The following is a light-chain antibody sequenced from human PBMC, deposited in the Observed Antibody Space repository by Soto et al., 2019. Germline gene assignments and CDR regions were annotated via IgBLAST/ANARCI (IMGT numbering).Light chain of an antibody. CDR2: LEGSGSY. CDR3: ETWDSNTRV. CDR1: SGHRSYI. J-gene: IGLJ3*02. Sequence: QPVLTQSSSASASLGSSVKLTCTLSSGHRSYIIAWHQQQPGKAPRYLMKLEGSGSYNKGSGVPDRFSGSSSGADRYLTISSLQFEDEADYYCETWDSNTRVFGGGTKLTVL. V-gene: IGLV4-60*02.